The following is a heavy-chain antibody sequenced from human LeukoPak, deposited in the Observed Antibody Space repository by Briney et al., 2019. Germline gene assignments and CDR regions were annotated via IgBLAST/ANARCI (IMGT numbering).Heavy chain of an antibody. CDR2: INPSSGKT. J-gene: IGHJ4*02. CDR1: GSTFNRVD. V-gene: IGHV1-8*03. CDR3: ARAPSGVLPYYLDY. Sequence: GASVKVSCKASGSTFNRVDINWVRQAAGQGLEWMGWINPSSGKTGYAQKFQGRVTITRNISINTVYMDLSSLTSEDTAVYYCARAPSGVLPYYLDYWGPGTLVAVSS. D-gene: IGHD3-10*01.